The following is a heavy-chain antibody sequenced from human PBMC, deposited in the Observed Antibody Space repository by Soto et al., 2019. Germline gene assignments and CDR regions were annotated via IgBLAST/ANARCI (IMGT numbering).Heavy chain of an antibody. D-gene: IGHD6-13*01. CDR2: IFSNDEK. CDR3: ARIHLVHRWFDP. V-gene: IGHV2-26*01. Sequence: QVTLKESGPVLVKPTESLTLTCSASGFSLSNARMGVSWIRQPPGKALEWLAHIFSNDEKSYSTSLKSRLTISKDTSKNQVVLTMTNMDPVDTATYYCARIHLVHRWFDPWGQGTLVTVSS. CDR1: GFSLSNARMG. J-gene: IGHJ5*02.